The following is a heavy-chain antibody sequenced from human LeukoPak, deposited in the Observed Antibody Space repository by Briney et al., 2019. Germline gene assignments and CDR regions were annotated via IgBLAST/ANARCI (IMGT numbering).Heavy chain of an antibody. D-gene: IGHD4-17*01. CDR2: ISGSGGST. V-gene: IGHV3-23*01. CDR1: GFTFDDYA. J-gene: IGHJ4*02. CDR3: AKDKVDSLYGDYGSVDY. Sequence: PGRSLRLSCAASGFTFDDYAMHWVRQAPGKGLEWVSGISGSGGSTYYADSVKGRFTISRDNSKNTLYLQMNSLRAEDTAVYYCAKDKVDSLYGDYGSVDYWGQGTLVTVSS.